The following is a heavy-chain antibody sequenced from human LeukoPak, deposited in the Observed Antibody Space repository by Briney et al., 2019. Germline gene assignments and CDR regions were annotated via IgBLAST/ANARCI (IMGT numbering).Heavy chain of an antibody. CDR3: ATDDCSGGSCYLDY. CDR1: GGTFSSYA. Sequence: GASVKVSCKASGGTFSSYAISWVRQAPGQGLEWVGRIIPIFGTANYAQKFQGRVTITTDESTSTAYMELSSLRSEDTAVYYCATDDCSGGSCYLDYWGQGTLVTASS. D-gene: IGHD2-15*01. J-gene: IGHJ4*02. CDR2: IIPIFGTA. V-gene: IGHV1-69*05.